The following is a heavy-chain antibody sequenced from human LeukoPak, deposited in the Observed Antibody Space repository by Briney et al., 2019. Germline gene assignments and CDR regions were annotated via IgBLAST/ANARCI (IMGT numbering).Heavy chain of an antibody. J-gene: IGHJ3*02. V-gene: IGHV4-30-4*08. CDR1: GGSISGVYYY. D-gene: IGHD6-19*01. CDR2: IYYTGTT. CDR3: ATDVAVAGTGAFDI. Sequence: KPSQTLSLTCTGSGGSISGVYYYLSCIRQPPGKGPGWIANIYYTGTTYYSPSLKSRVTISVHAFKNQFSLKLSSVTAADTAVYYCATDVAVAGTGAFDIWGQGTMVTVSS.